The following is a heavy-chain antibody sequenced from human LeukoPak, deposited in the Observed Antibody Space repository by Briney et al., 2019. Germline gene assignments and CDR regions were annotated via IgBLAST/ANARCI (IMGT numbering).Heavy chain of an antibody. D-gene: IGHD3-3*01. Sequence: GGSLRPSCAASGFAFSSHRMHWVCPAPGKGLVWVSHVKNAGSSTNYADSVRGRFTISRDNAKNTLYLQMNSLRAEDTAVYYCARGNDYWNRYIYYWGQGTLVTVSS. CDR1: GFAFSSHR. V-gene: IGHV3-74*01. J-gene: IGHJ4*02. CDR3: ARGNDYWNRYIYY. CDR2: VKNAGSST.